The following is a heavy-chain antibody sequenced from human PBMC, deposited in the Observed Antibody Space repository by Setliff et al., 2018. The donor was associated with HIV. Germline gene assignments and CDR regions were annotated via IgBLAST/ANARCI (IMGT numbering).Heavy chain of an antibody. CDR3: AKSLLVAGNDY. Sequence: PGGSLRLSCAASGFTFSSYPMSWVRQSPGKGPEWVSAISDGGGSTYYAVSVKGRFTISRDNSKNTLYLQMISLRADDTAVYYCAKSLLVAGNDYWGQGTLVTVSS. CDR1: GFTFSSYP. CDR2: ISDGGGST. D-gene: IGHD2-8*02. V-gene: IGHV3-23*01. J-gene: IGHJ4*02.